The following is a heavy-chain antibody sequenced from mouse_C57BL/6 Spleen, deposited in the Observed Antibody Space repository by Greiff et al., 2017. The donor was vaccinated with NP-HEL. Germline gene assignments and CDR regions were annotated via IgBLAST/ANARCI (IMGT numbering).Heavy chain of an antibody. CDR1: GYAFSSSW. CDR2: IYPGDGDT. CDR3: ARVLSGAWFAY. D-gene: IGHD6-2*01. V-gene: IGHV1-82*01. J-gene: IGHJ3*01. Sequence: VQLQQSGPELVKPGASVKISCKASGYAFSSSWMNWVKQRPGKGLEWIGRIYPGDGDTNYNGKFKGKATLTADKSSSTAYMQLSSLTSEDSAVYCGARVLSGAWFAYWGQRTLVTVSA.